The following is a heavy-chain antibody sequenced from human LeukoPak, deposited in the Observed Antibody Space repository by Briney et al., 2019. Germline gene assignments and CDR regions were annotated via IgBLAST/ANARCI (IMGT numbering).Heavy chain of an antibody. CDR1: GGSFSGYY. Sequence: SETLSLTCAVYGGSFSGYYWSWIRQPPGKGLEWIREINHSGSTNYNPSLKSRVTISVDTSKNQFSLKLGSVTAADTAAYYCARVVVYFDYWGQGTLVTVSS. V-gene: IGHV4-34*01. CDR2: INHSGST. CDR3: ARVVVYFDY. J-gene: IGHJ4*02. D-gene: IGHD3-16*02.